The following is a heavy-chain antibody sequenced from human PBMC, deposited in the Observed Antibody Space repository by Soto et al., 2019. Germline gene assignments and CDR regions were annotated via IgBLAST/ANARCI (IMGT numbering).Heavy chain of an antibody. D-gene: IGHD6-13*01. Sequence: PGGSLRLSCAASGFSFTTYVMHWVRQAPGKGLEWVAVISHDGSYKYYGDAVKGRFTISRDTSKNAVYLEMNSLRPEDTAVYYCARDYSSSWSPFDYWGQGTLVTVSS. J-gene: IGHJ4*02. CDR3: ARDYSSSWSPFDY. V-gene: IGHV3-30*03. CDR2: ISHDGSYK. CDR1: GFSFTTYV.